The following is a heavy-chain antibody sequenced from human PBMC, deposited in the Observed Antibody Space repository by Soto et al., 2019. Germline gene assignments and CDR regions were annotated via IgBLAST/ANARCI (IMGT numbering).Heavy chain of an antibody. CDR3: AWTATELSSSAY. Sequence: ASVKVSCKASGYTFTSYYMHWVRQAPGQGLEWMGIINPSGGSTSYAQKFQGRVTMTRDTSTSTVYMELSSPRSEDTAVYYCAWTATELSSSAYWGQGTLVTVSS. CDR1: GYTFTSYY. CDR2: INPSGGST. D-gene: IGHD6-6*01. V-gene: IGHV1-46*03. J-gene: IGHJ4*02.